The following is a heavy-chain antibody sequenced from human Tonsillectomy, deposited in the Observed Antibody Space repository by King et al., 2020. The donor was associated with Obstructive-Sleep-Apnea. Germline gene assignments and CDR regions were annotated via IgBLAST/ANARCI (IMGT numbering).Heavy chain of an antibody. CDR2: ISWNSGGI. CDR3: AKGGCSSTTCSFDY. J-gene: IGHJ4*02. D-gene: IGHD2-2*01. V-gene: IGHV3-9*01. CDR1: GLAFDDFA. Sequence: VQLVESGGGLVQPGRSLRLSFAVSGLAFDDFAMHWVRQTPGKGLEWVSGISWNSGGIGFAGSVKGRFTISRDNAKNSLYLQMNSLRAEDTALYYCAKGGCSSTTCSFDYWGQGTLVTVSS.